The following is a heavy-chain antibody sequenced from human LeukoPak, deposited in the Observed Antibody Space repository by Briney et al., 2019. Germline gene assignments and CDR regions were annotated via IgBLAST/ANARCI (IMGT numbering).Heavy chain of an antibody. CDR1: GGSSSSSRYY. J-gene: IGHJ5*02. CDR2: IYYSGST. Sequence: KPSETLSLTCTVSGGSSSSSRYYWGWIRQPPGKGLEWIGSIYYSGSTYYNPSLKSRVTISVDTSKNQFSLKLSSVTAADTAVYYCARHPYQLLRLSWFDPWGQGPLVTVSS. CDR3: ARHPYQLLRLSWFDP. V-gene: IGHV4-39*01. D-gene: IGHD2-2*01.